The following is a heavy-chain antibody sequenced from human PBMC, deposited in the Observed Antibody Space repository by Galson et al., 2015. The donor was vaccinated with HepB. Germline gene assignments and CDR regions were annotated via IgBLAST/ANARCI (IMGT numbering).Heavy chain of an antibody. Sequence: SVKVSCKASGYTFTGYYMHWVRQAPGQGLEWMGWINPNSGGTNYAQKFQGRITMTRDTSISTAYMELSRLRSDDTAVYYCARNRAYSSSWYFVDDACDIWGQGTMVTVSS. J-gene: IGHJ3*02. V-gene: IGHV1-2*02. CDR3: ARNRAYSSSWYFVDDACDI. D-gene: IGHD6-13*01. CDR1: GYTFTGYY. CDR2: INPNSGGT.